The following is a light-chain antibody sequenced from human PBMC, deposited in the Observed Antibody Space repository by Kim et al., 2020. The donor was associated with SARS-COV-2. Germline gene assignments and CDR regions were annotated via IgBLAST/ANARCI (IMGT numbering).Light chain of an antibody. CDR3: QSYDTNVWV. Sequence: GKTLTISCTRSTGCITTNYVQWYLQRPGRAPTIVIFDDDQRPSGVSDRLSGSIDTSSNSASLTISGLTIDDEADYYCQSYDTNVWVFGGGTKVTVL. CDR1: TGCITTNY. CDR2: DDD. V-gene: IGLV6-57*03. J-gene: IGLJ3*02.